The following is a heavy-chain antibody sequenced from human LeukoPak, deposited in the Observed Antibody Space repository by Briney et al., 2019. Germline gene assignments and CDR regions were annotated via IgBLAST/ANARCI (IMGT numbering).Heavy chain of an antibody. J-gene: IGHJ6*02. V-gene: IGHV3-53*01. CDR1: GLTVSSNY. CDR2: IYSVGST. D-gene: IGHD1-26*01. Sequence: PGGSLRLSCAASGLTVSSNYMNWVRQAPGKGLEWVSVIYSVGSTYYADSVKGRFTISRDNSKSTLYLQMNSLRAEDTAVYYCARSLSGNYYYYGMDVWGQGTTVTVSS. CDR3: ARSLSGNYYYYGMDV.